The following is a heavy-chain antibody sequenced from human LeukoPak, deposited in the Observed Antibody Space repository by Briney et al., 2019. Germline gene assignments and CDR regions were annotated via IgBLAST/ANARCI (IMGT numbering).Heavy chain of an antibody. J-gene: IGHJ1*01. CDR3: AGHMLNYYDSSGYYYGYFQH. Sequence: ETLSLTCTVSGGSISSYYWSWIRQPPGKGLEWIGYIYYSGSTNYNPSLKSRVTISVDTSKNQFSLKLSSVTAADTAVYYCAGHMLNYYDSSGYYYGYFQHWGQGTLVTVSS. CDR2: IYYSGST. D-gene: IGHD3-22*01. V-gene: IGHV4-59*08. CDR1: GGSISSYY.